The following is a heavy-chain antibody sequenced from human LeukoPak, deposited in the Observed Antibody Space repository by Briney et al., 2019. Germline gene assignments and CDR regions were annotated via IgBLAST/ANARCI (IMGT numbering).Heavy chain of an antibody. CDR2: VNSDGSRT. CDR3: ARREGYCSGGTCYFDN. Sequence: PGGSLRLSCATSGFTFPTYWMHWVRQAPGKGLVWVSRVNSDGSRTDYADSVKGRFTVSRDNAKNTLYLQMNSLRAEDTAVYYCARREGYCSGGTCYFDNWGQGTLVTVFS. CDR1: GFTFPTYW. V-gene: IGHV3-74*01. J-gene: IGHJ4*02. D-gene: IGHD2-15*01.